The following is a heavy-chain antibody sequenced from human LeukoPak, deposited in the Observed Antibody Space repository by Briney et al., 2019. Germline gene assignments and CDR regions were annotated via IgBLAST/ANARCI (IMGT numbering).Heavy chain of an antibody. J-gene: IGHJ4*02. CDR1: GGSFSGYY. CDR2: INHSGST. D-gene: IGHD6-19*01. V-gene: IGHV4-34*01. Sequence: PSETLSLTCAVYGGSFSGYYWSWIRQPPGKGLEWIGEINHSGSTNYNLSLKSRVAISVDTSKNQFSLKLSSVTAADTAVYYCARAGTIAVAGLFDYWGQGTLVTVSS. CDR3: ARAGTIAVAGLFDY.